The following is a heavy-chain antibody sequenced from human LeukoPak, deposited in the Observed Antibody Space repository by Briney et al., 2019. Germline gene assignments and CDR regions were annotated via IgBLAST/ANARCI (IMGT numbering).Heavy chain of an antibody. V-gene: IGHV4-4*02. D-gene: IGHD4-23*01. J-gene: IGHJ4*02. CDR1: GGSISSSSSNC. Sequence: SETLSLTCAVSGGSISSSSSNCWTWVRQPPGKGLEWIGEIYHSGATNYNPSLKSRVTMLLDKSKNQFSLKLNSVTAADTAVYYCARNGGNSDFDYWGQGALVTVSS. CDR3: ARNGGNSDFDY. CDR2: IYHSGAT.